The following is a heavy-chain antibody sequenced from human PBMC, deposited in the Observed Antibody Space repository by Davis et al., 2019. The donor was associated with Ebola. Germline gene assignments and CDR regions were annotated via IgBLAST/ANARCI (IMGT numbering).Heavy chain of an antibody. CDR3: AKVMMGDYDILYYYYGMDV. V-gene: IGHV3-30*18. CDR2: ISYDGSNK. J-gene: IGHJ6*02. CDR1: GFTFSSYG. D-gene: IGHD3-9*01. Sequence: GGSLRLSCAASGFTFSSYGMHWVRQAPGKGLEWVAVISYDGSNKYYADSVKGRFTISRDNSKNTLYLQMNSLRAEDTAVYYCAKVMMGDYDILYYYYGMDVWGQGTTVTVSS.